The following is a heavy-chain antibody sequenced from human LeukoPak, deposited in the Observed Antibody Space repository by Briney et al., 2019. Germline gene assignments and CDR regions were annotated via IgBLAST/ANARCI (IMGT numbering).Heavy chain of an antibody. Sequence: VASVKVSCKASGYTFTSYYMHWVRQAPGQGLEWMGIINPSGGSTSYAQKFQGRVTMTRDTSTSTVYMELSSLRSEDTAVHYCARDSADGDYDYWGQGTLVTVSS. CDR3: ARDSADGDYDY. D-gene: IGHD4-17*01. CDR2: INPSGGST. CDR1: GYTFTSYY. V-gene: IGHV1-46*01. J-gene: IGHJ4*02.